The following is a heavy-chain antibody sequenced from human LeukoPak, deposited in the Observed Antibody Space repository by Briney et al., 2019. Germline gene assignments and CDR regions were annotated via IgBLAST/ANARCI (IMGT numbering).Heavy chain of an antibody. J-gene: IGHJ1*01. V-gene: IGHV3-23*01. CDR3: AKDRVAATGIGELEH. CDR1: GFTLNTYA. D-gene: IGHD6-13*01. Sequence: PGGSLRLSCAASGFTLNTYAMSWVRQAPGKGLEWVSAISGRGDSTYYTDSVKGRFTISRDNSKNTLYLQMNSLRAEDTAAYYCAKDRVAATGIGELEHWGQGTLVTVSS. CDR2: ISGRGDST.